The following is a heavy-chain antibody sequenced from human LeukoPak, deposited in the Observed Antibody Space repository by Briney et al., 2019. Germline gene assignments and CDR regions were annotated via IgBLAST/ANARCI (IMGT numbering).Heavy chain of an antibody. CDR2: IIPIFGIA. CDR3: ASEYCGGDCYSNFDY. J-gene: IGHJ4*02. D-gene: IGHD2-21*02. Sequence: SVKVSCKASGGTFSSYAISWVRQAPGQGLGWMGRIIPIFGIANYAQKFQGRVTITAGKSTSTAYMELSSLRSEDTAVYYCASEYCGGDCYSNFDYWGQGTLVTVSS. CDR1: GGTFSSYA. V-gene: IGHV1-69*04.